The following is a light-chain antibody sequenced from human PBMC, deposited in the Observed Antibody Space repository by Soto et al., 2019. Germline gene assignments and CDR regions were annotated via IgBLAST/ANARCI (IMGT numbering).Light chain of an antibody. CDR1: ISNIGSNF. CDR3: AAWDDSLRGVV. Sequence: QSVLTQPSSASGTPGQRVTISCSGSISNIGSNFIYWYQQLPGTAPKLLLYMNNQRPSGVPDRFSGSKSGNSASLAISGLRSEDEADYHCAAWDDSLRGVVFGGGTKLTVL. CDR2: MNN. J-gene: IGLJ2*01. V-gene: IGLV1-47*01.